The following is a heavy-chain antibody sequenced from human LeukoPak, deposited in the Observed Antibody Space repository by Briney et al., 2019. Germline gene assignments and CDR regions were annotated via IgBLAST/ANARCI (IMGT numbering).Heavy chain of an antibody. J-gene: IGHJ4*02. Sequence: GGSLRLSCAASGFTFSSYEMNWVRQAPGKGLEWVAFIRYDGSNTYYTDSVKGRFTISRDNSKNTLFLQMNSLRAEDTAVYYCAYGSGSFLLDYWGQGTLVTVSS. CDR1: GFTFSSYE. CDR3: AYGSGSFLLDY. D-gene: IGHD3-10*01. V-gene: IGHV3-30*02. CDR2: IRYDGSNT.